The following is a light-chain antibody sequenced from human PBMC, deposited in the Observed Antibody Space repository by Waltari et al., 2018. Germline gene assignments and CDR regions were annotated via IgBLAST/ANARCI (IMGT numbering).Light chain of an antibody. CDR3: ASWDDSLNGHWV. CDR2: RND. V-gene: IGLV1-44*01. J-gene: IGLJ3*02. CDR1: SSNLGNTV. Sequence: QSVLPQPPSASGTPGQRVTISCSGTSSNLGNTVVNWYQQVPGTAPKLLIYRNDLGPSGVADRFSTSKSGTSASLGISGRQSEDGAEYYCASWDDSLNGHWVFGGGTMVTVL.